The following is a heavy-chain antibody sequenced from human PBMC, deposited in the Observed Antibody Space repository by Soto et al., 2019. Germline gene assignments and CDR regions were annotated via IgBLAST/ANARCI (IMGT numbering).Heavy chain of an antibody. CDR2: INPNSGGT. Sequence: ASVKVSCKASGYTFTGYYMHWVRQAPGQGLEWMGWINPNSGGTNYAQKFQGRVTMTRDTSISTAYMELSRLRSDGTAVYYCARECGSGGSCLHAFDIWGQGTMVTVSS. D-gene: IGHD2-15*01. CDR3: ARECGSGGSCLHAFDI. V-gene: IGHV1-2*02. J-gene: IGHJ3*02. CDR1: GYTFTGYY.